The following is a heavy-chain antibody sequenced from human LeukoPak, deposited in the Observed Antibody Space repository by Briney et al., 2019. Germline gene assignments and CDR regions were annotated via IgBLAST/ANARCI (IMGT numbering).Heavy chain of an antibody. CDR3: ARDLGYCSTTGCYRNWFDP. CDR2: INTFNGNT. CDR1: GYTLTDYG. V-gene: IGHV1-18*01. D-gene: IGHD2-2*03. Sequence: ASVKVSCKASGYTLTDYGITWVRQAPGQGLEWMGWINTFNGNTNYAQNLQGRVTMTADTSATTAYMELRSLRFDDTAVFYCARDLGYCSTTGCYRNWFDPWGQGTLVTVSS. J-gene: IGHJ5*02.